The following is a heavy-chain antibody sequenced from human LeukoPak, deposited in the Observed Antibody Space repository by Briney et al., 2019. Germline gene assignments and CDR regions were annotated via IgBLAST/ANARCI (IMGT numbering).Heavy chain of an antibody. D-gene: IGHD5-24*01. CDR2: ISGSGGST. CDR1: GFTFSRQA. J-gene: IGHJ4*02. CDR3: AKAATSYYFDY. Sequence: SGGSLRLSCAASGFTFSRQAMSWVRQAPGKGLEWVSGISGSGGSTYYADPVKGRFTITRDNSKNTLYLQMNSLRAEDTAVYYCAKAATSYYFDYWGQGTLVTVSS. V-gene: IGHV3-23*01.